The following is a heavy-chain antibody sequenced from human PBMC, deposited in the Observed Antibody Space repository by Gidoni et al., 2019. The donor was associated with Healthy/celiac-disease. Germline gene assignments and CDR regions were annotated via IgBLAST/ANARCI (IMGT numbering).Heavy chain of an antibody. V-gene: IGHV3-7*01. CDR2: IKQDGSEK. CDR3: ARALEQLGLKAYYYYGMDV. Sequence: EVQLVESGGGLVQPGGSLRLSCAASGFTFSSYWMSWVRQAPGKGLEWVANIKQDGSEKYYVDSVKGRFTISRDNAKNSLYLQMNSLRAEDTAVYYCARALEQLGLKAYYYYGMDVWGQGTTVTVSS. D-gene: IGHD6-6*01. J-gene: IGHJ6*02. CDR1: GFTFSSYW.